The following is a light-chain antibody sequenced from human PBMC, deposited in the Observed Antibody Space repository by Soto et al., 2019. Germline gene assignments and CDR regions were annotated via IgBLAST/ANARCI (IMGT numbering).Light chain of an antibody. Sequence: SQMTQSPSTLSASLGDRVTITCRARQSISSWLAWYQKKPGKAPKLLICKTSSLENVDPSRFSGSGSGTELALTISSLQPDDFATYYCQQYNSYFLWTFGQGTKVEIK. CDR3: QQYNSYFLWT. J-gene: IGKJ1*01. V-gene: IGKV1-5*03. CDR2: KTS. CDR1: QSISSW.